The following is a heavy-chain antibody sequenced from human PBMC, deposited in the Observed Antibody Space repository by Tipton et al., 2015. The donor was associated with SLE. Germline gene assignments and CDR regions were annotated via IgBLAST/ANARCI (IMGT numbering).Heavy chain of an antibody. J-gene: IGHJ4*02. Sequence: TLSLTCTVSGGSISSGNYYWGWIRQPPGKGLEWIGSIYYSGSTYYNPSLKSRVTISVDTSKNQFSLKLSSVTAADTAVYYCARRTYYDFWSGYRYYFDYWGQGTLVTVSS. CDR2: IYYSGST. V-gene: IGHV4-39*01. CDR3: ARRTYYDFWSGYRYYFDY. D-gene: IGHD3-3*01. CDR1: GGSISSGNYY.